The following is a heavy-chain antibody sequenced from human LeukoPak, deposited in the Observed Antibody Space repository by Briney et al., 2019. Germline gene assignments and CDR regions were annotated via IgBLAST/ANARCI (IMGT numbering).Heavy chain of an antibody. CDR1: GGTFSSYA. CDR3: ARDKSPYDSSGYYPY. J-gene: IGHJ4*02. CDR2: IIPILGIA. D-gene: IGHD3-22*01. Sequence: ASVKVSCKASGGTFSSYAISWVRQAPGQGLEWMGRIIPILGIANYAQKFQGRVTITADKSTSTAYMELSSLRSEDTAVYYCARDKSPYDSSGYYPYWGQGTLVTVSS. V-gene: IGHV1-69*04.